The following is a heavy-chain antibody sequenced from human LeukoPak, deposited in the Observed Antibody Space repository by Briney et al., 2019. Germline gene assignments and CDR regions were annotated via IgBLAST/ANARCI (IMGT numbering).Heavy chain of an antibody. J-gene: IGHJ4*02. CDR1: GDSIRNSY. V-gene: IGHV4-59*08. CDR3: ARMSQGSFDY. Sequence: SETLSLTCTVSGDSIRNSYWSWIRQSPGKGLEWIGYISYDGDTNYNPSLKSRVTISVDTSKNQFSLKVNSVTAADTAVYYCARMSQGSFDYWGQGTLVTVSS. CDR2: ISYDGDT.